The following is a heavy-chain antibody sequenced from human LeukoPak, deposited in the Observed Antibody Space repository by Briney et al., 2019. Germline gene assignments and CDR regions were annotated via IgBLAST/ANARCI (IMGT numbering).Heavy chain of an antibody. V-gene: IGHV3-48*03. D-gene: IGHD2-15*01. CDR3: ARGSGYVLDY. Sequence: GGSLRLSCAASGFSFSAFEMNWVRQAPGMGLEWISHISTGGRTIYYADSVKGRFTISRDNAKNSLYLQMNSLRGEDTGVYYCARGSGYVLDYWTQGTLVTVSS. CDR1: GFSFSAFE. J-gene: IGHJ4*02. CDR2: ISTGGRTI.